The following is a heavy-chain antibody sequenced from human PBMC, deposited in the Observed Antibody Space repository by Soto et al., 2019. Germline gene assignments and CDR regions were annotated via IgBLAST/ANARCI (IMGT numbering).Heavy chain of an antibody. D-gene: IGHD3-9*01. CDR1: GFTFSSYG. CDR2: IWYDGSNK. V-gene: IGHV3-33*01. CDR3: ASIDILTGSPFYYGMDV. J-gene: IGHJ6*02. Sequence: QVQLVESGGGVVQPGRSLRLSCAASGFTFSSYGMHWVRQAPGKGLEWVAVIWYDGSNKYYADSVKGRFTISRDNSKNTLYLQMNSLRAEDTAVYYCASIDILTGSPFYYGMDVWGQGTTVTVSS.